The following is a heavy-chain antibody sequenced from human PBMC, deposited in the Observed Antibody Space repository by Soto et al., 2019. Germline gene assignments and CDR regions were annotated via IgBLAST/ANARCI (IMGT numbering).Heavy chain of an antibody. D-gene: IGHD3-10*01. V-gene: IGHV3-23*01. CDR3: GRGGGVLQAWFDP. CDR2: INGSGGST. J-gene: IGHJ5*02. Sequence: EVQLLESGGGLVQPGGSLRLSCAASGFTFSSYAMSWVRQAPGKGLEWVSPINGSGGSTYYADSVKGGFTIPRDNAKNRLVGEGTGLGSLGPAVNCGGRGGGVLQAWFDPWGQGTLVTVSS. CDR1: GFTFSSYA.